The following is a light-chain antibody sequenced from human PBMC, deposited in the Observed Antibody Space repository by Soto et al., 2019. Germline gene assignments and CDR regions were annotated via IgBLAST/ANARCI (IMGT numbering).Light chain of an antibody. CDR1: SSGVGGYNY. Sequence: QSVLTQPASVSGSPGQSIAISCTGTSSGVGGYNYVSWYQQHPGKAPKVLFYAVSNRPSGVSNRFSGSKSDNTASLTISGLQAEDEADYFCCSYTNNNTLVFGTGTKVTVL. CDR2: AVS. CDR3: CSYTNNNTLV. V-gene: IGLV2-14*01. J-gene: IGLJ1*01.